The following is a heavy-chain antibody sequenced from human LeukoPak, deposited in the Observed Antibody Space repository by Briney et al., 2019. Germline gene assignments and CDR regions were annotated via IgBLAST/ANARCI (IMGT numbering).Heavy chain of an antibody. CDR3: ARGLSGCSSTSCYLGWFDP. V-gene: IGHV4-34*01. CDR1: GGSFSGYY. CDR2: INHSGNT. Sequence: SETLSLTCAVYGGSFSGYYWSWIRQPPGKGLEWIGEINHSGNTNYNPSLKSRVTISVDTSKNQFSLKLSSVTAADTAVYYCARGLSGCSSTSCYLGWFDPWGQGTLVTVSS. J-gene: IGHJ5*02. D-gene: IGHD2-2*01.